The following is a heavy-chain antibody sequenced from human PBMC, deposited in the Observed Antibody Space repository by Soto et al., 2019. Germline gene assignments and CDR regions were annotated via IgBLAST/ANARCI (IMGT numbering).Heavy chain of an antibody. Sequence: ASVTVSCKASRYTFTDYYVHWVRQSPGQGLEWMGWINPNSGGTKFPQKVQGRVIMTRDTSISTAYMELSRLRSDDTAVYYCATLGARVTLFYYYYGMDVWGQGTTVTVAS. J-gene: IGHJ6*02. V-gene: IGHV1-2*02. D-gene: IGHD5-18*01. CDR1: RYTFTDYY. CDR3: ATLGARVTLFYYYYGMDV. CDR2: INPNSGGT.